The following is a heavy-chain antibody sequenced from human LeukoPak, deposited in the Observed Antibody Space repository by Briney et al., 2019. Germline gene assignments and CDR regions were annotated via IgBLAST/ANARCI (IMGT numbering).Heavy chain of an antibody. V-gene: IGHV3-30*04. CDR2: ISYDGSNK. CDR1: GFTFSSYA. CDR3: ARDRYIIAARSDAFDI. Sequence: GGSLRLSCAASGFTFSSYAMHWVRQAPGKGLEWVAVISYDGSNKYYADSVKGRFTISRDNSKSTLYLRMNSLRAEDTAVYYCARDRYIIAARSDAFDIWGQGTMVTVSS. D-gene: IGHD6-13*01. J-gene: IGHJ3*02.